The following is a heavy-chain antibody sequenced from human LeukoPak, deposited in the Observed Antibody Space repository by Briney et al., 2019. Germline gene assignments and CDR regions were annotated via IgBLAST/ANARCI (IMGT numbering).Heavy chain of an antibody. CDR3: ARERIVVVPAAIYYYGMDV. V-gene: IGHV1-18*01. J-gene: IGHJ6*02. D-gene: IGHD2-2*01. Sequence: ASVKVFCKASGYTFTSYGIIWVRQARGQGLEWMGWISAYNGNTNYAQKLQGRVNMTADTSTSTAYMELRSLRSDDTVVYYCARERIVVVPAAIYYYGMDVWGQGTTVTVSS. CDR2: ISAYNGNT. CDR1: GYTFTSYG.